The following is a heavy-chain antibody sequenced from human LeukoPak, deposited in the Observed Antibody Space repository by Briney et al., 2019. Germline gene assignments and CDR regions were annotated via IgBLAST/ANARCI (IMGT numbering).Heavy chain of an antibody. V-gene: IGHV4-59*01. J-gene: IGHJ4*02. D-gene: IGHD4-17*01. CDR3: ARGHYGDYPDY. Sequence: SETLSLTCSVSGASINSYYWNWIRQPPGKGLEWIGNTYYSGSTNYNPSLSSRVTISLDTSKNQFSLKMTSVTAADTAVYYCARGHYGDYPDYWXQGTXXTVS. CDR1: GASINSYY. CDR2: TYYSGST.